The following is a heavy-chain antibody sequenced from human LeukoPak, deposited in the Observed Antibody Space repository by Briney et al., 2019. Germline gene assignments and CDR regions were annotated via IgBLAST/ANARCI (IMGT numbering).Heavy chain of an antibody. CDR3: ATGVVPAAISGYYGMDV. Sequence: PGGSLRPSCAASGFTFSDYYMSWIRQAPGKGLEWVSYISSSGSTIYYADSVKGRFTISRDNAKNSLYLQMNSLRAEDTAVYYCATGVVPAAISGYYGMDVWGQGTTVTVSS. CDR2: ISSSGSTI. V-gene: IGHV3-11*01. CDR1: GFTFSDYY. D-gene: IGHD2-2*01. J-gene: IGHJ6*02.